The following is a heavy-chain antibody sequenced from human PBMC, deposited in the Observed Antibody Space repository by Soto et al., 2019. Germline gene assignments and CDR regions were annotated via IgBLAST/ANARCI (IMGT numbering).Heavy chain of an antibody. V-gene: IGHV3-23*01. Sequence: EVQLLESGGGLVQPGGSLRLSCAASGFTFSSYAMSWVRQAPGEGLEWVSAISGSGGSTYYADSVKGRFTISRDNSKNPLYLQMNSLRAEDTAVYYCAKDLARPGNAFDIWGQGTMVTVSS. CDR1: GFTFSSYA. J-gene: IGHJ3*02. CDR3: AKDLARPGNAFDI. CDR2: ISGSGGST.